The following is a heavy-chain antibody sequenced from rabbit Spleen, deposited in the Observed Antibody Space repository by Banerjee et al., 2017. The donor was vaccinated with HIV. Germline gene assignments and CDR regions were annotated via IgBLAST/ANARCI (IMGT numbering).Heavy chain of an antibody. D-gene: IGHD7-1*01. CDR3: ARSETSAGDNGYNL. J-gene: IGHJ4*01. CDR1: GFDFSSYG. Sequence: QEQLKETGGGLVQPGESLTLSCKASGFDFSSYGVSWVRQAPGKGLEWIGYIDPIFGSTYYASWAKGRFTISKTSSTTVTLQMTSLTVADTATYFCARSETSAGDNGYNLWGQGTLVTVS. V-gene: IGHV1S39*01. CDR2: IDPIFGST.